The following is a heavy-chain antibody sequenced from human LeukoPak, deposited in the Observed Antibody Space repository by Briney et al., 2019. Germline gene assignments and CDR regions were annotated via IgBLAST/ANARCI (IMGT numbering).Heavy chain of an antibody. CDR3: AKGLDLLWFGERNYKFDY. J-gene: IGHJ4*02. V-gene: IGHV3-23*01. D-gene: IGHD3-10*01. Sequence: GGSLRLSCAASGFTFSSYVMSWVRQAPGKGLEWVSGISSSGGSTYYADSAKGRFTISRDNSRNTLYLQMNSLRAEDTAVYYCAKGLDLLWFGERNYKFDYWGQGTLVTVSS. CDR2: ISSSGGST. CDR1: GFTFSSYV.